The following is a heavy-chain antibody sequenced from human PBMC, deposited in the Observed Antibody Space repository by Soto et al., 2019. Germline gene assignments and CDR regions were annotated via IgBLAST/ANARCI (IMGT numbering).Heavy chain of an antibody. J-gene: IGHJ4*02. D-gene: IGHD3-22*01. CDR2: INHSGST. V-gene: IGHV4-34*01. CDR1: GGSFSGYY. Sequence: SETLSLTCAVYGGSFSGYYWSWIRQPLGKGLEWIGEINHSGSTNYNPSLKSRVTISVDTSKNQFSLKLSSVTAADAAVYYCARGPSPRGDDSSGYLDYWGQGTLVTVSS. CDR3: ARGPSPRGDDSSGYLDY.